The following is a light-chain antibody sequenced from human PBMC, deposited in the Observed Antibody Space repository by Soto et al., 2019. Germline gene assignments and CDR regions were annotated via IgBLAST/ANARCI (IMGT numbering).Light chain of an antibody. J-gene: IGKJ1*01. Sequence: DIQMTQSPSTLSASVGDRVTITCRASQGISSYLAWYQQKPGKAPKLLIYAASTLQSGVPSRFSGSGSGTEFTLTISSLQPEDFATYYCQQLNSYSRTFGQGTKVDIK. V-gene: IGKV1-9*01. CDR3: QQLNSYSRT. CDR2: AAS. CDR1: QGISSY.